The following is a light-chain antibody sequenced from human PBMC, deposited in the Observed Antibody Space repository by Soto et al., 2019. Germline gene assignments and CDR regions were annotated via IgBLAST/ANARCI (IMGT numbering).Light chain of an antibody. V-gene: IGLV2-14*01. CDR1: SSGFDTYNS. CDR3: SAYARGPLFV. J-gene: IGLJ1*01. CDR2: EVS. Sequence: QSALTQPASVSGSPGQSITVSCTGTSSGFDTYNSVSWYQQHPGKAPRLIIYEVSNRPSGVSNRFSGSKSGNTASLTISGLQAEDEAEYYCSAYARGPLFVSGSGTKVTVL.